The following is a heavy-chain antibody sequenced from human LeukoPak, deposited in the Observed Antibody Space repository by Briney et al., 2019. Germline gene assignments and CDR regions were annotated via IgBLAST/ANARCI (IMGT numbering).Heavy chain of an antibody. Sequence: GGSLRLSCAASGFAFSRFTMNWVRQAPGKGLEWVSSISSNGAYIYYADSLRGRLTISRDNAKNSLYLQVNRLGAEDTAVYYCAREGGFHYDSSGDAFDIWGQGTMVTVSS. CDR3: AREGGFHYDSSGDAFDI. V-gene: IGHV3-21*01. J-gene: IGHJ3*02. CDR2: ISSNGAYI. CDR1: GFAFSRFT. D-gene: IGHD3-22*01.